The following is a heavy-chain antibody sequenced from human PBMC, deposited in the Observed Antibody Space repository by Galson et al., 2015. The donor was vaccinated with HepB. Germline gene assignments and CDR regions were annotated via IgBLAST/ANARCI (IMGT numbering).Heavy chain of an antibody. CDR3: AKDLEDYYDSSGYSEGAFDI. J-gene: IGHJ3*02. CDR2: ISGSGGST. Sequence: SLRLSCAASGFTFSSYAMSWVRQAPGKGLEWVSAISGSGGSTYYADSVKGRFTISRDNSKNTLYLQMNSLRAEDTAVYYCAKDLEDYYDSSGYSEGAFDIWGQGTMVTVSS. CDR1: GFTFSSYA. D-gene: IGHD3-22*01. V-gene: IGHV3-23*01.